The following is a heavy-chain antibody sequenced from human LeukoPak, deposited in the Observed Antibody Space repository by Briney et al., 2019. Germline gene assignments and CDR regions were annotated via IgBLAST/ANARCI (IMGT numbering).Heavy chain of an antibody. CDR1: GGSITYYH. Sequence: AETLSLTCTVSGGSITYYHMRWVRQPPGKGLEWVGYIYYNGSTNYNPSLMSRVTISVDTPKNQFSLQLSSVTAADTAVYYCARRLSSGYAFDYWGQGTLVTVSS. CDR2: IYYNGST. CDR3: ARRLSSGYAFDY. J-gene: IGHJ4*02. D-gene: IGHD6-13*01. V-gene: IGHV4-59*08.